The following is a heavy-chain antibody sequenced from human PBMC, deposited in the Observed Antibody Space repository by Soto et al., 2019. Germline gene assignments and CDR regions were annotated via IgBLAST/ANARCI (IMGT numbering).Heavy chain of an antibody. CDR1: GGSFSGYY. J-gene: IGHJ4*02. CDR3: ASRYSDWLAAHYVDH. V-gene: IGHV4-34*01. D-gene: IGHD3-9*01. CDR2: INHSGST. Sequence: PSETLSLTCAVYGGSFSGYYWSWIRQPPGKGLEWIGEINHSGSTNYNPSLKSRVTISIDTSKNQFSLTLSSVTAADTAVYYCASRYSDWLAAHYVDHWGRGTLVTVS.